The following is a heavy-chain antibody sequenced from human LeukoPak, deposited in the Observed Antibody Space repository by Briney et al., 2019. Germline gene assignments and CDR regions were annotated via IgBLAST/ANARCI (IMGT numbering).Heavy chain of an antibody. D-gene: IGHD2-2*02. V-gene: IGHV4-59*08. CDR2: IYYSGST. CDR3: ARRYTASPGERFDY. Sequence: SETLSLTCTVSGGXISNYYWTWIRQPPGKGLEWIGYIYYSGSTNYNPSLSSRVTISLDTSKNQFSLMLRSLTAADTAVYYCARRYTASPGERFDYWGQGTLVTVSS. J-gene: IGHJ4*02. CDR1: GGXISNYY.